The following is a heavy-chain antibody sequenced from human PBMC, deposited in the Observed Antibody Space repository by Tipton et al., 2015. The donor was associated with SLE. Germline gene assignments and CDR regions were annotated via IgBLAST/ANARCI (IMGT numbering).Heavy chain of an antibody. D-gene: IGHD6-6*01. Sequence: TLSLTCTVSGGSISSHYWSWIRQPPGKGLEWIGYIYYSGSTNYNPSLKSRVTISVDTSKNQFPLKLSSVTAADTAVYYCARAPYSSSRPYYYGMDVWGQGTTVTVSS. J-gene: IGHJ6*02. V-gene: IGHV4-59*11. CDR3: ARAPYSSSRPYYYGMDV. CDR1: GGSISSHY. CDR2: IYYSGST.